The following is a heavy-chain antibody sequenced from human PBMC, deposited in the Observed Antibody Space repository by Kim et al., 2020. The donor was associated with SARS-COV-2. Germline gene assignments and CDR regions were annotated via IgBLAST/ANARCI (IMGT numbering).Heavy chain of an antibody. D-gene: IGHD5-12*01. CDR1: GGSISSSSYY. J-gene: IGHJ3*02. Sequence: SETLSLTCTVSGGSISSSSYYWGWIRQPPGKGLEWIGSIYYSGSTYYNPSLKSRVTISVDTSKNQFSLKLSSVTAADTAVYYCARLTRWLQLFDAFDIWG. V-gene: IGHV4-39*01. CDR2: IYYSGST. CDR3: ARLTRWLQLFDAFDI.